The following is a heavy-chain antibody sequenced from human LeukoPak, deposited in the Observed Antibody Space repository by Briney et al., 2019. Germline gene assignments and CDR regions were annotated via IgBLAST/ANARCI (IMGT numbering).Heavy chain of an antibody. CDR2: ISYDGSNK. J-gene: IGHJ4*02. CDR1: GFTFSSYG. D-gene: IGHD3-16*01. CDR3: AKVRWGSDNALDS. Sequence: GGSLRLSCAASGFTFSSYGMHWVRQAPGRGLEWVAVISYDGSNKYYADSVKGRITTSRDNSMNTLYLQMNSLRAEDTAVYYCAKVRWGSDNALDSWGQGTLVTGSS. V-gene: IGHV3-30*18.